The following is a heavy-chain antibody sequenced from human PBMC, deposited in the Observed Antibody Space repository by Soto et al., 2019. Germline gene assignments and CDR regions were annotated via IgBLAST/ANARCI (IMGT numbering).Heavy chain of an antibody. J-gene: IGHJ4*02. CDR1: GGSISSYY. CDR2: IYYSGST. D-gene: IGHD4-17*01. Sequence: SETLSLTCTVSGGSISSYYWSWIRQPPGKGLEWIGYIYYSGSTNYNPSLKSRVTISVDTSKNQFSPKLSSVTAADTAVYYCARGLEEIDYWGQGTLVTVSS. V-gene: IGHV4-59*01. CDR3: ARGLEEIDY.